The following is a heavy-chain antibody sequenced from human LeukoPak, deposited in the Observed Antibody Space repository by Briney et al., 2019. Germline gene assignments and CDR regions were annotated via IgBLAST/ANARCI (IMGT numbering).Heavy chain of an antibody. Sequence: SETLSLTCTVSGGSISFYYWSWIRQPPGKGLEWIGYISYSGSTNSNPSLKGRVTISVDTSTNQFSLKLRSVTAADTAVYYCARTTTVRGTYYMDVWGKGTTVTVSS. CDR1: GGSISFYY. D-gene: IGHD3-10*01. CDR3: ARTTTVRGTYYMDV. J-gene: IGHJ6*03. CDR2: ISYSGST. V-gene: IGHV4-59*01.